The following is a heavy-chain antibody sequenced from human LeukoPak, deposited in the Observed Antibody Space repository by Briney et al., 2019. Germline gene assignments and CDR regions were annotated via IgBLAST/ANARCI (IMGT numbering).Heavy chain of an antibody. CDR1: GDSISTYY. J-gene: IGHJ5*02. Sequence: SETLSLTCTVSGDSISTYYWSWIRQPPGKGLEWIGYIRYSGSANYNPSLRSRVTISIDTSKNQFSLKLSSVTAADTAVYYCARGYCSGGSCWVNWFDPWGQGTLVTVSS. D-gene: IGHD2-15*01. V-gene: IGHV4-59*01. CDR2: IRYSGSA. CDR3: ARGYCSGGSCWVNWFDP.